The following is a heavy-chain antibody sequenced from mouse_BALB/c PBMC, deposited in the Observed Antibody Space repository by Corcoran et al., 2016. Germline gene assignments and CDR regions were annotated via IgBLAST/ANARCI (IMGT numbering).Heavy chain of an antibody. J-gene: IGHJ3*01. D-gene: IGHD1-1*01. V-gene: IGHV1-4*02. CDR3: ARLKDYSVAY. CDR2: INPSSGYT. CDR1: GYTFTSYT. Sequence: QVQLQQSAAELARPGASVKMSCKASGYTFTSYTMHWVKQRPGQGLEWIGYINPSSGYTEYNQKFKDKTTLTADKSSSTAYMQLSSLTSEDSAVYYCARLKDYSVAYWGQGTLVTVSA.